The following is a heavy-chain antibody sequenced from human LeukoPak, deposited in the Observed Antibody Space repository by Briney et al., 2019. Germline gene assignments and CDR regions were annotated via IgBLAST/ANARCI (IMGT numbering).Heavy chain of an antibody. V-gene: IGHV3-11*04. J-gene: IGHJ4*02. D-gene: IGHD3-9*01. CDR2: ISSSGSTI. CDR1: GFTFSDYY. CDR3: VRDPSFDILTGYDY. Sequence: PGGSLRLSCAASGFTFSDYYMSWIRQAPGKGLEWVSYISSSGSTIYYADSVKGRFTISRDNAKNSLYLQMNSLRAEDTAVYYCVRDPSFDILTGYDYWGQGTLVTVSS.